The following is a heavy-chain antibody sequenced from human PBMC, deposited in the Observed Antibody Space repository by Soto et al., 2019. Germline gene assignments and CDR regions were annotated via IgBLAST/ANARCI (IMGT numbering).Heavy chain of an antibody. Sequence: EVHLVESGGGLVQPGGSLRLSCAASGFTFSIHWMHWVRQVPGKGLVWVSRINGDGTSTGYADSVKGRFTISRDNAENTLYLLMNSLRVEDTALYYCARLPPSAVGATTEVAYWGQGTLVTVSS. CDR3: ARLPPSAVGATTEVAY. CDR2: INGDGTST. J-gene: IGHJ4*02. D-gene: IGHD1-26*01. V-gene: IGHV3-74*01. CDR1: GFTFSIHW.